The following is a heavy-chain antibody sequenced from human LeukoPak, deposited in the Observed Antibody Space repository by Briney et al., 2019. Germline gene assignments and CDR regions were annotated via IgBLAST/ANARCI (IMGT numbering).Heavy chain of an antibody. CDR1: AFTFSSYA. V-gene: IGHV3-23*01. Sequence: ARSLRLSSAVSAFTFSSYAMGWVRQAPGKGLEWVSAISGSGGSTYYADSVKGRFTISRDNSKNTLYLQMNSLRAEDTAVYYCAKAPRPRYCSGGSCYKTAYYYGMDVWGQGTTVTVSS. J-gene: IGHJ6*02. D-gene: IGHD2-15*01. CDR2: ISGSGGST. CDR3: AKAPRPRYCSGGSCYKTAYYYGMDV.